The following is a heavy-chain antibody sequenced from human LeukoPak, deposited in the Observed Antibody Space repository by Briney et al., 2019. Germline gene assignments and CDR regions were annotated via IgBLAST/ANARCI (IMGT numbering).Heavy chain of an antibody. CDR3: ARVSGIGLPFLAVAEVRFDP. CDR1: GYTFTGYY. V-gene: IGHV1-2*02. J-gene: IGHJ5*02. Sequence: VASVKVSCKASGYTFTGYYMHWVRQAPGQGLEWMGWINPNSGGTNYAQKFQGRVTMTRDTSISTAYMELSRLRSDDTAVYYCARVSGIGLPFLAVAEVRFDPWGQGTLVTVSS. CDR2: INPNSGGT. D-gene: IGHD6-19*01.